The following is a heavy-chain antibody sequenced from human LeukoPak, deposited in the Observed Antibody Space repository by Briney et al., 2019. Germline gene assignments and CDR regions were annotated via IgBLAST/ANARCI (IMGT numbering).Heavy chain of an antibody. Sequence: GGSLRLSCAASGFSFSSHGMSWVRQAPGKGLEWVSGIVGGAGSTYYADSVKGRFTISGDNSKNTLFLQMNSLRAEDTAVYYCAHGAMYQLDYWGQGTLVTVSS. V-gene: IGHV3-23*01. J-gene: IGHJ4*02. CDR2: IVGGAGST. CDR3: AHGAMYQLDY. CDR1: GFSFSSHG. D-gene: IGHD2-2*01.